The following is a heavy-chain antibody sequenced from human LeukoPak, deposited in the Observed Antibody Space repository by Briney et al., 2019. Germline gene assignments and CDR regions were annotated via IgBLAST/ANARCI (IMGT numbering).Heavy chain of an antibody. Sequence: GGSLRLSCAVSGFTFSSYKMNWVRQAPGKGLEWVSSISSSSSYIYYADSVRGRFTISRDNAKNSLYLQTNSLKAEDTAVYYCARELISSGSLDYWGQGTWSPSPQ. CDR3: ARELISSGSLDY. J-gene: IGHJ4*02. V-gene: IGHV3-21*01. CDR1: GFTFSSYK. CDR2: ISSSSSYI. D-gene: IGHD3-10*01.